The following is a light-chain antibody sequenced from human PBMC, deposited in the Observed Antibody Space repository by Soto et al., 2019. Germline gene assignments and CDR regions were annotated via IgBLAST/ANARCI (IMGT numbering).Light chain of an antibody. Sequence: DVVMTQSPLSLPVTLGQPASISCRSSQSLVHSDGNTYLNWFQQRPGQSPRRLIYHVSNRDSGVPARFNGSGSGTDFTLKISRVEAEDVGVYYCMQGTHWPPYTFGQGTKLEIK. CDR3: MQGTHWPPYT. CDR1: QSLVHSDGNTY. V-gene: IGKV2-30*02. CDR2: HVS. J-gene: IGKJ2*01.